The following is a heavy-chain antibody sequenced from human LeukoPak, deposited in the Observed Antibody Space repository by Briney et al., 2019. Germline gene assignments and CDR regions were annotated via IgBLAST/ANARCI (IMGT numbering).Heavy chain of an antibody. Sequence: ASVKVSCKASGYTFTGYYIHWVRQAPGQGLQWMGWINPNSGDTISAQKLHGRVTLTTDTSITTAYMGLSSLTSDDTAVYFCARAGPLYTGAYLAYWGQGTLVTVSS. CDR1: GYTFTGYY. CDR3: ARAGPLYTGAYLAY. D-gene: IGHD7-27*01. CDR2: INPNSGDT. V-gene: IGHV1-2*02. J-gene: IGHJ4*02.